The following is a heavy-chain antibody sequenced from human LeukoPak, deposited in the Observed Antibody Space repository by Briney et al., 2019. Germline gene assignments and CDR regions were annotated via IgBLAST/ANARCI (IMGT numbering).Heavy chain of an antibody. V-gene: IGHV3-23*01. CDR3: ARAEPGSSHFDY. CDR1: GFTFSSYG. CDR2: ISGSGGST. J-gene: IGHJ4*02. D-gene: IGHD2-15*01. Sequence: GGTLRLSCAASGFTFSSYGMSWVRQAPGKGLEWVSAISGSGGSTYYADSVKGRFTISRDNSKNTLYLQMNSLRAGDTAVYYCARAEPGSSHFDYWGQGTLVTVSS.